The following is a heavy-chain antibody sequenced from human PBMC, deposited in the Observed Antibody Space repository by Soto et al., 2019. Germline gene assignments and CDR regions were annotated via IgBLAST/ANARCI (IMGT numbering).Heavy chain of an antibody. Sequence: SETLSLTCAFYGGSFSGYYWSWIRQPPGKGLEWIGEINHSGSTNYNPSLKSRVTISVDTSKNQFSLKLSSVTAADTAVYYCARGYSSGWNWFDPWGQGTLVTVSS. CDR2: INHSGST. J-gene: IGHJ5*02. V-gene: IGHV4-34*01. CDR3: ARGYSSGWNWFDP. CDR1: GGSFSGYY. D-gene: IGHD6-19*01.